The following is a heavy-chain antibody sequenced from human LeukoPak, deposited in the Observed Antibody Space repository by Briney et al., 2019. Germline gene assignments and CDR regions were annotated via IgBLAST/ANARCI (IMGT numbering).Heavy chain of an antibody. D-gene: IGHD3-16*02. CDR3: ARVAFGGVIVTWFDP. Sequence: ASVRVSCKASGYTFTSYDINWVRQATGQGLEWMGWMNPNSGNTGYAQKFQGRVTMTRNTSISTAYMELSSLRSEDTAVYYCARVAFGGVIVTWFDPWGQGTLVTVSS. J-gene: IGHJ5*02. CDR1: GYTFTSYD. V-gene: IGHV1-8*01. CDR2: MNPNSGNT.